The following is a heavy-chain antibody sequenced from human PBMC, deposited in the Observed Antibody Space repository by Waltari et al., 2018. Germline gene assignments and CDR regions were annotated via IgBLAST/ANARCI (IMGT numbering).Heavy chain of an antibody. CDR3: ARDRGRGLYLDS. V-gene: IGHV4-4*02. Sequence: QLQESGPRLVKPSGTLSLTCGVSGDYMSRSDFWSWVRQPPGKGLEWIGQVRGDGRANYNPSFASRVTVSLDTYNNQFSLMVTSATAADTAVYYCARDRGRGLYLDSWGPGTLVTVSP. D-gene: IGHD2-15*01. J-gene: IGHJ4*02. CDR1: GDYMSRSDF. CDR2: VRGDGRA.